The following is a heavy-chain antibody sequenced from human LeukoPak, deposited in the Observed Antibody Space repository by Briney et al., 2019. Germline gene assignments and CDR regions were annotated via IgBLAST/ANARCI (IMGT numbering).Heavy chain of an antibody. D-gene: IGHD6-19*01. J-gene: IGHJ4*02. CDR3: ARSGRAVAGNYFDY. Sequence: SETLSLTCTVSGGSISSYYWSWIRQPPGKGLEWIGYIYYSGSTNYNPSLKSRVTISVDTSKNQFSLKLSSVTAADTAVYYCARSGRAVAGNYFDYWGQGTLVTVSS. CDR1: GGSISSYY. CDR2: IYYSGST. V-gene: IGHV4-59*08.